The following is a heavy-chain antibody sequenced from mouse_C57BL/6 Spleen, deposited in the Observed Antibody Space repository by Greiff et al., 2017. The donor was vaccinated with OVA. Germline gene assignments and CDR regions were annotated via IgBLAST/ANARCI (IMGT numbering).Heavy chain of an antibody. D-gene: IGHD2-4*01. J-gene: IGHJ4*01. CDR2: INPNNGGT. CDR1: GYTFTDYY. Sequence: EVQLQQSGPELVKPGASVKISCKASGYTFTDYYMNWVKQSHGKSLEWIGDINPNNGGTSYNQKFKGKATLTVDKSSSTAYMELRSLTSEDSAVYYCARGGYYDYDARAMDYWGQGTSVTVSS. V-gene: IGHV1-26*01. CDR3: ARGGYYDYDARAMDY.